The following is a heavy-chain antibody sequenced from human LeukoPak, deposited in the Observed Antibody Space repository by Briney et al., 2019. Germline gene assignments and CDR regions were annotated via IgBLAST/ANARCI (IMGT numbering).Heavy chain of an antibody. CDR1: GFTVSNNY. CDR2: IYSGGST. J-gene: IGHJ6*02. Sequence: GGSLRLSCVVSGFTVSNNYMSWVRQAPRKGLEWVSLIYSGGSTYYADSVKGRFTISRDNSKNTVYLQMNSLRAEDTAVYYCAREKVAIVVVPAAKSFETAYYYYGMDVWGQGTTVTVSS. CDR3: AREKVAIVVVPAAKSFETAYYYYGMDV. D-gene: IGHD2-2*01. V-gene: IGHV3-66*01.